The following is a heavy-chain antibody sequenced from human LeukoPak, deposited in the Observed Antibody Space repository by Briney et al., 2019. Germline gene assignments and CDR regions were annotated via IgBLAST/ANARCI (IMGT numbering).Heavy chain of an antibody. CDR2: IRYDGSNK. CDR1: GFTFSSYG. CDR3: ARDRNYYGSGSYYSGLVY. V-gene: IGHV3-30*02. Sequence: GGSLRLSCAASGFTFSSYGMHWVPQAPGKGLEWVAFIRYDGSNKYYADSVKGRFTISRDNSKNTLYLQMNSLRAEDTAVYYCARDRNYYGSGSYYSGLVYWGQGTLVTVSS. D-gene: IGHD3-10*01. J-gene: IGHJ4*02.